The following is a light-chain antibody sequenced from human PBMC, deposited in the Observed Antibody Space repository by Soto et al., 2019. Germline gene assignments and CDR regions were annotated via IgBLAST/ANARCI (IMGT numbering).Light chain of an antibody. V-gene: IGKV1-5*03. CDR1: QSISSW. J-gene: IGKJ1*01. Sequence: DIQMTQSPSTMSPSVGERVTITCRASQSISSWLAWYQQKPGKAPKLLIYKASTLESGVPSNFSGSGSGTEFSLTISSLQPEDFATYYCQQYNAYPWTFGQGTKV. CDR3: QQYNAYPWT. CDR2: KAS.